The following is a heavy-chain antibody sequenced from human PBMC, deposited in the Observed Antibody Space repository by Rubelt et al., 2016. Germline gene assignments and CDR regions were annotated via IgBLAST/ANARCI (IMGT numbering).Heavy chain of an antibody. V-gene: IGHV3-23*01. CDR1: GFTFSSYA. CDR2: LGESGVRT. CDR3: ARVSGDAETWFDP. Sequence: GKPGGSLRLSCLASGFTFSSYAMRWVRQAPGKGLEWVSSLGESGVRTDYADSVKGRFIISRDNSENTVYLQLNSLSGEDTAVYYCARVSGDAETWFDPWGQGTPVTVSS. D-gene: IGHD2-21*02. J-gene: IGHJ5*02.